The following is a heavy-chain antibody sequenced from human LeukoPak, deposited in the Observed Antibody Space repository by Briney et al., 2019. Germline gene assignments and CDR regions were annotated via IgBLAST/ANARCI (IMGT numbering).Heavy chain of an antibody. CDR1: GGSISSYY. V-gene: IGHV4-59*01. CDR3: ARATGGSYGYWGY. J-gene: IGHJ4*02. CDR2: IYYSGST. Sequence: SETLSLTCTVSGGSISSYYWSWIRQPPGKGLEWIGYIYYSGSTNYNPSLKSRVTISVDTSKNQFSLKLSSATAADTAVYYCARATGGSYGYWGYWGQGTLVTVSS. D-gene: IGHD5-18*01.